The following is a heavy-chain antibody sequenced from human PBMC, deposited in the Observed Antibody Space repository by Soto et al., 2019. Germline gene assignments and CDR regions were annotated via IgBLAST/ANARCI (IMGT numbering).Heavy chain of an antibody. CDR1: GYTLTELS. J-gene: IGHJ5*02. CDR3: ATDAEGPGIAAAGFDP. Sequence: QVQLVQSGAEVKKPGASVKVSCKVSGYTLTELSMHWVRQAPGKGLAWMGCFEPEDGETIYAQKFQGRVTMTEDTSTDTAYMELSSLRSEDTAVYYCATDAEGPGIAAAGFDPWGQGPMVTVSS. CDR2: FEPEDGET. V-gene: IGHV1-24*01. D-gene: IGHD6-13*01.